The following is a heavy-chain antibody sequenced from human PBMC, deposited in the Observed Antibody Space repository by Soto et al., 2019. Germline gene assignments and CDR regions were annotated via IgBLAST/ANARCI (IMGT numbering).Heavy chain of an antibody. J-gene: IGHJ4*02. V-gene: IGHV4-59*08. CDR3: ASSSPSNWYYYFDY. CDR1: GGSISSYY. CDR2: SYYSGST. D-gene: IGHD6-13*01. Sequence: ASETLSLTCTVSGGSISSYYWSWIRQPPGKGLEWIGYSYYSGSTNYNPSLRSRVIISVDTSKNQFSLKLSSVTAADTAVYYCASSSPSNWYYYFDYWGQGSLVTVSS.